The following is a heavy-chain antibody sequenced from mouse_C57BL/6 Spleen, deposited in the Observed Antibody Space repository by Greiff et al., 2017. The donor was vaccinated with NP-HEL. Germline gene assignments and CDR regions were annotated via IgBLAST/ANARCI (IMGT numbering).Heavy chain of an antibody. V-gene: IGHV3-6*01. CDR3: ARLDGYPLDY. CDR1: GYSITSGYY. CDR2: ISYDGSN. Sequence: ESGPGLVKPSQSLSLTCSVTGYSITSGYYWNWIRQFPGNKLEWMGYISYDGSNNYNPSLKNRISITRDTSKNQFFLKLNSVTTEDTATYYCARLDGYPLDYWGQGTTLTVSS. D-gene: IGHD2-3*01. J-gene: IGHJ2*01.